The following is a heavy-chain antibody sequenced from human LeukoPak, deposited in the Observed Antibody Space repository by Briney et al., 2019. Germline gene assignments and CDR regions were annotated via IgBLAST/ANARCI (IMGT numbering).Heavy chain of an antibody. D-gene: IGHD3-10*01. CDR3: ARDKFGEDYMDV. V-gene: IGHV4-59*11. CDR1: GCSISGLY. CDR2: IYYRGST. J-gene: IGHJ6*03. Sequence: SETLSHTCTVAGCSISGLYWSWIRQPPGKGLEWIGYIYYRGSTNYSPSFKSRVTMSVDTSRNQFSLRLTSVTAADTAVYYCARDKFGEDYMDVWGKGTTVTVSS.